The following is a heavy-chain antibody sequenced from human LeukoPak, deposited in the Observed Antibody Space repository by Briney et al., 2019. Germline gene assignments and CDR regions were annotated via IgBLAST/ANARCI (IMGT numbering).Heavy chain of an antibody. CDR3: TAPTGTTGY. CDR2: IRSKANSYAT. CDR1: GFTFSGSA. Sequence: GGSLRLSCAASGFTFSGSAMHWVRQASGKGLEWVGRIRSKANSYATAYAASVKGSFTISRDNSKNTEYLQMNSLKTEDTAVYYCTAPTGTTGYWGQGTLVTVSS. J-gene: IGHJ4*02. D-gene: IGHD1-1*01. V-gene: IGHV3-73*01.